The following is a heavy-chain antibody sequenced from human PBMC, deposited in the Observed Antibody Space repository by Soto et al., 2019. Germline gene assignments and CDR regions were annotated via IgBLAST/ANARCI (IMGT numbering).Heavy chain of an antibody. Sequence: QVHLVQSGAEVKKPGSSVKVSCRASGDTLTSYTISWVRQAPEQGLEWMGWIIPILDMPIYAQKSQGRVTITAEKSTSTVYMELSSLRSDDTAVYYCARGIAAGTDYWGQGTLVTVSS. J-gene: IGHJ4*02. CDR2: IIPILDMP. CDR3: ARGIAAGTDY. CDR1: GDTLTSYT. V-gene: IGHV1-69*02. D-gene: IGHD6-13*01.